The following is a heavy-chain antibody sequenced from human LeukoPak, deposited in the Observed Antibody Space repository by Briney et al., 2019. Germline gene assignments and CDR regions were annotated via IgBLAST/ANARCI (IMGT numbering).Heavy chain of an antibody. CDR2: INPNGGTT. D-gene: IGHD6-6*01. Sequence: ASVKVSCKASGYTFIRHWMHWVRQAPGQGLEWMGVINPNGGTTIYAQKLQGRVTLTRDMSTSTLYMELSSPTSEDTAVYYCARDSSSSASWWFDPWGQGTLVTVSS. CDR1: GYTFIRHW. CDR3: ARDSSSSASWWFDP. J-gene: IGHJ5*02. V-gene: IGHV1-46*01.